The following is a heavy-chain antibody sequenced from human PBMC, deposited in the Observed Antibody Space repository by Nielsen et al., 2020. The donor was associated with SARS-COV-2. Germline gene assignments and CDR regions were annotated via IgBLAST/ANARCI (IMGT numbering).Heavy chain of an antibody. V-gene: IGHV4-59*01. CDR2: IYYSGST. Sequence: SETLSLTCTVSGDSISSYYWSWIRQPPGKGLEWIGYIYYSGSTNYNPSLKSRVTISVDTSKNQFSLKLSSVTAADTAVYYCARVFTMVRGVIKRENYFDYWGQGTLVTVSS. CDR3: ARVFTMVRGVIKRENYFDY. CDR1: GDSISSYY. J-gene: IGHJ4*02. D-gene: IGHD3-10*01.